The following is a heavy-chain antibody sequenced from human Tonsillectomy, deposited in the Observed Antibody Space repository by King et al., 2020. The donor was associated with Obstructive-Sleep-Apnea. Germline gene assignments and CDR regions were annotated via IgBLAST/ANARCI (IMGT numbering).Heavy chain of an antibody. CDR3: ARDRSECSSVRCRFFPSPDWFDP. V-gene: IGHV3-33*01. Sequence: QVQLVESGGGVVQPGRSLRLACAASGFTFSRHGMHWVRQAPGKGPEWVAFIWYDGSNKYYGDSVKGRFTISRDNSKNTLYLQMNSLRAEDTAVYYCARDRSECSSVRCRFFPSPDWFDPWGQGTLVTVSS. CDR1: GFTFSRHG. J-gene: IGHJ5*02. D-gene: IGHD2-2*01. CDR2: IWYDGSNK.